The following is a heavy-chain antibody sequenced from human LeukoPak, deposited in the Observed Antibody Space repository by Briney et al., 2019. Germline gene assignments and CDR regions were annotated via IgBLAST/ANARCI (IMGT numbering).Heavy chain of an antibody. CDR1: VCTFSSYA. D-gene: IGHD2-15*01. Sequence: ASVKVSCKASVCTFSSYAISWVRQAPERGLEWMGGIIPIFGTANYAQKFQGRVTITADESTSTAYMELSSLRSEDTAVYYCARGGGGDYYYYGMDVWGQGTTVTVSS. CDR2: IIPIFGTA. J-gene: IGHJ6*02. V-gene: IGHV1-69*13. CDR3: ARGGGGDYYYYGMDV.